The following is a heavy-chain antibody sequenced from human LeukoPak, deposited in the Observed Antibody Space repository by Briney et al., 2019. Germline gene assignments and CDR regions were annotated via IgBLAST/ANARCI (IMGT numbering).Heavy chain of an antibody. V-gene: IGHV3-23*01. D-gene: IGHD6-13*01. CDR2: LSASGGST. Sequence: GGSLRLSCAASGFTFSSYAMSWVRQAPGKGLEWVSALSASGGSTYYADSVKGRFSISRDNSKNTLYLQMNRLRAEDTAVYYCAKRGGSSWFGDFDYWGQGTLVTVSS. CDR1: GFTFSSYA. J-gene: IGHJ4*02. CDR3: AKRGGSSWFGDFDY.